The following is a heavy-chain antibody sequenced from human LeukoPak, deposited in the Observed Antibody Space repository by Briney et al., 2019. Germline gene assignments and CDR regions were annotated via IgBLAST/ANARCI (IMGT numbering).Heavy chain of an antibody. Sequence: SETLSLTCTVSGGSISSSSYYWGWIRQPPGKGLEWIGSSYYSGSTYYNPSLKSRVTISVDTSKNQFALKLSSVTAADTAVYYCARQGMITFGGVITPIDYWGQGTLVTVSS. V-gene: IGHV4-39*01. D-gene: IGHD3-16*02. CDR1: GGSISSSSYY. CDR3: ARQGMITFGGVITPIDY. CDR2: SYYSGST. J-gene: IGHJ4*02.